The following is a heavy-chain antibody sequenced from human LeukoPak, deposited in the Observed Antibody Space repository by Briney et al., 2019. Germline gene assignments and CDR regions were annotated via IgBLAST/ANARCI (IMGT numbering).Heavy chain of an antibody. Sequence: GGSLRLSCAASGFTFSNYNMNWVRQAPGKGLEWVSSIRSSTTYVYYADSVKGRFTISRDNAKNSLYLQMNSLRAEDTAVYYCARVPGIAVADDYFDYWGQGTLVTVSS. CDR3: ARVPGIAVADDYFDY. V-gene: IGHV3-21*01. CDR1: GFTFSNYN. CDR2: IRSSTTYV. J-gene: IGHJ4*02. D-gene: IGHD6-19*01.